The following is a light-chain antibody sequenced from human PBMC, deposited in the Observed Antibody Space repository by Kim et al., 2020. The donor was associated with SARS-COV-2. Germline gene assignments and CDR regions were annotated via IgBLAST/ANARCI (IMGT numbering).Light chain of an antibody. V-gene: IGLV3-19*01. J-gene: IGLJ2*01. CDR1: SLRNYC. CDR2: AKD. CDR3: KSRDSRGEVV. Sequence: SSELTQDPAVSVALGQTVRITCQGDSLRNYCATWYQQTARQARVHVCYAKDKRPSGVPDRFSGSTSGNTASLIIFGAQAADEADYYCKSRDSRGEVVFGG.